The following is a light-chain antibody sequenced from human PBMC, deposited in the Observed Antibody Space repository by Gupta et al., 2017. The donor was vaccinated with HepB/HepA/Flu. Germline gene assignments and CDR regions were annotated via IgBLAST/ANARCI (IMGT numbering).Light chain of an antibody. Sequence: DIQMTQSPSSLFAFLGDRVTLSCRASPVISNSLAWFQQKPEKAHTSLIFGGSNLHTGVYSSFSGRGSGTDFTLTITSLQDDDVANYYCQQDNNFPRTFGEGTKVAIK. V-gene: IGKV1-16*01. CDR1: PVISNS. CDR3: QQDNNFPRT. J-gene: IGKJ1*01. CDR2: GGS.